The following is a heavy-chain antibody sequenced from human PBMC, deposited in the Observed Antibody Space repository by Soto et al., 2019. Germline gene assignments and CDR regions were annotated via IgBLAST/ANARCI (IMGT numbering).Heavy chain of an antibody. CDR2: ISAYNGNT. D-gene: IGHD2-2*01. Sequence: QVQLVQSGAEVKKPGASVKVSCKASGYTFTSHGISSVRQAPGQGLEWMGWISAYNGNTNYAQQLQGRVTMTTDTSTSSAYMELRSLRADDTAVYYCPCLIPAAMRQGAFDTWGQGTMVTVSS. J-gene: IGHJ3*02. CDR3: PCLIPAAMRQGAFDT. CDR1: GYTFTSHG. V-gene: IGHV1-18*01.